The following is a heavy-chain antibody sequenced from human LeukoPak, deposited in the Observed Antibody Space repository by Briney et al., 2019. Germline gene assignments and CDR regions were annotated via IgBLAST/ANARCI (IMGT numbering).Heavy chain of an antibody. CDR3: ARVLMGYSYGSPDANYFYGMDV. V-gene: IGHV4-59*01. CDR2: IYYSGST. D-gene: IGHD5-18*01. J-gene: IGHJ6*02. Sequence: SETLSLTCTVSGVSISRYYWSWIRQAPGKGLEWIGYIYYSGSTNYNPSLKSRVNISVDTSKNQFALKLSSVTAADTAVYYCARVLMGYSYGSPDANYFYGMDVWGQGTTVSVPS. CDR1: GVSISRYY.